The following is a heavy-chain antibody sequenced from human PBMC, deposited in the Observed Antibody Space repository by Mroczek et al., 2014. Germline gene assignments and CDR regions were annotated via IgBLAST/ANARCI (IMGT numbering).Heavy chain of an antibody. CDR3: ARVDPAGTPLGMDV. CDR2: IYTSGST. J-gene: IGHJ6*02. Sequence: QVQLQESGPGLVKPSQTLSLTCTVSGGSISSGSYYWSWIRQPAGKGLEWIGRIYTSGSTNYNPSLKSRVTISVDTSKNQFSLKLSSVTAADTAVYYCARVDPAGTPLGMDVWGQGTTVTVSS. D-gene: IGHD1-1*01. V-gene: IGHV4-61*02. CDR1: GGSISSGSYY.